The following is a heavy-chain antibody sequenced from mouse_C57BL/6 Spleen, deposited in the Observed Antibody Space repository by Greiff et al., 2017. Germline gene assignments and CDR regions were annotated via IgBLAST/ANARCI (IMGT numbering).Heavy chain of an antibody. CDR1: GYTFTSYT. V-gene: IGHV1-4*01. J-gene: IGHJ3*01. CDR2: INPSSGYT. CDR3: ARNEWFAY. Sequence: QVQLKESGAELARPGASVKMSCKASGYTFTSYTMHWVKQRPGQGLEWIGYINPSSGYTKYNQKFKDKATLTADKSSSTAYMQLSSLTSEDSAVYYGARNEWFAYWGQGTLVTVSA.